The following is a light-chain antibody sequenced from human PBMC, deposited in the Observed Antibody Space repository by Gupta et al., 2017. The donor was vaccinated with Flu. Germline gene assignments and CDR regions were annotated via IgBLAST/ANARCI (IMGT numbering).Light chain of an antibody. J-gene: IGKJ1*01. V-gene: IGKV1-5*03. CDR2: MAS. Sequence: VGDRVIITCRASQSISVWLAWYQQKPGKAPKLLIYMASTLESGVPSRFSGSGSGTEFTPTISSLQPDDSATYYCQHYHSYWTFGQGTKVEIK. CDR1: QSISVW. CDR3: QHYHSYWT.